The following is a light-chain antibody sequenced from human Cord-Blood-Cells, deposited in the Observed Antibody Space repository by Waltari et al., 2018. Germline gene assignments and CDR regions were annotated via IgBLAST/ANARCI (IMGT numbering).Light chain of an antibody. CDR2: DVS. CDR1: SSDVGGYNY. J-gene: IGLJ2*01. V-gene: IGLV2-11*01. Sequence: QSALTQPRTVSGSPGQSVTISCTGTSSDVGGYNYVSWYQQHPGKAPKRMIYDVSKRPSGVPDLFSGSKSGNTASLTISGLQAEDEADYYCCSYAGSVVFGGGTKLTVL. CDR3: CSYAGSVV.